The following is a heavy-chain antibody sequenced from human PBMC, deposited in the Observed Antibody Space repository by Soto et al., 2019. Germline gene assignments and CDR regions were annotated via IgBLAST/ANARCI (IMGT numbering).Heavy chain of an antibody. J-gene: IGHJ5*02. CDR1: GGTFSSYA. CDR2: IIPIFGTA. CDR3: ARQGGGIAAAGIGWFDP. Sequence: QVQLVQSGAEVKKPGSSVKVSCKASGGTFSSYAISWVRQAPGQGLEWMGGIIPIFGTANYAQKFQGRVTITADESTSTAYMELSSLRSEDTAVYYCARQGGGIAAAGIGWFDPWGHGTLVTVSS. V-gene: IGHV1-69*01. D-gene: IGHD6-13*01.